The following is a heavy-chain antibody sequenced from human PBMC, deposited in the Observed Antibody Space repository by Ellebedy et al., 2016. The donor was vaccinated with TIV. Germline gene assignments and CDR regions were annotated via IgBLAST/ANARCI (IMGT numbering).Heavy chain of an antibody. J-gene: IGHJ6*02. Sequence: MPSETLSLTCIVSGGSISRNYWSRIRQSPGKGLEWIGYVYYSGSTKYNPSLKSRVTISLDKSENQFSLRLSSVTAADTAVYYCARDLGCTSSSCPPGYYYGMDVWGQGTTVTVSS. V-gene: IGHV4-59*01. CDR2: VYYSGST. CDR3: ARDLGCTSSSCPPGYYYGMDV. D-gene: IGHD2-2*01. CDR1: GGSISRNY.